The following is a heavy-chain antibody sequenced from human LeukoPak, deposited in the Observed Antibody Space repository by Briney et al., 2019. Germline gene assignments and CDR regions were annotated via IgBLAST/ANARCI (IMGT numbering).Heavy chain of an antibody. D-gene: IGHD6-6*01. J-gene: IGHJ6*02. CDR1: GFTVSSNH. CDR2: IYSGGTT. CDR3: ARSEGSYYYGMDV. Sequence: GGSPRLSCAASGFTVSSNHMSWVRQAPGKGLEWVSIIYSGGTTSYADSVKGRFTISRDNSKSTLYLQMDSLRAEDTAVYYCARSEGSYYYGMDVWGQGTTVTVSS. V-gene: IGHV3-53*01.